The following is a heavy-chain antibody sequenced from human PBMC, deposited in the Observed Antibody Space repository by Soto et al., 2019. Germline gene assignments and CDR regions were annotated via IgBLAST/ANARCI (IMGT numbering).Heavy chain of an antibody. J-gene: IGHJ4*02. CDR2: IYPGDSDT. CDR3: AVGRYSYFFDH. V-gene: IGHV5-51*01. Sequence: PGESLKISCKTSGYTFSTSWIGWVRQMPGKGLEWMTIIYPGDSDTKFSPSFQGQVTISADKSTSTAYLQWSSLKASDTAIYYCAVGRYSYFFDHWGQGTLVTVSS. CDR1: GYTFSTSW. D-gene: IGHD3-9*01.